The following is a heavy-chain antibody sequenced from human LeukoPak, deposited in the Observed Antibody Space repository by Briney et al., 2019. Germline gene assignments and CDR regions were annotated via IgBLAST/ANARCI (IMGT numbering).Heavy chain of an antibody. D-gene: IGHD4-23*01. CDR2: IYYSGST. Sequence: PSETLSLTCTVSGGSISSSSYYWGWIRQPPGKGLEWIGSIYYSGSTYYNPSLKSRVTISVDTSKNQFSLKLSSVTAADTAVYYCARVLGDYGGWNDYWGQGTLVTVSS. V-gene: IGHV4-39*07. J-gene: IGHJ4*02. CDR1: GGSISSSSYY. CDR3: ARVLGDYGGWNDY.